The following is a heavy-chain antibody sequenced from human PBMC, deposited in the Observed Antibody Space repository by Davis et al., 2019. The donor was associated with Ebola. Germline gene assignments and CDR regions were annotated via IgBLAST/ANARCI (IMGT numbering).Heavy chain of an antibody. CDR3: ATHQTSAAWNYFDH. V-gene: IGHV3-11*06. J-gene: IGHJ4*02. CDR2: ISHSSSYT. Sequence: PGGSLRLSCAASGLTFSDSYMGWLRQSPGKGLEWLSYISHSSSYTNYADSVKGRFTISRDNDKNSVYLQLNSLRVDDTAVYYCATHQTSAAWNYFDHWGQGTLVTVSS. D-gene: IGHD2-2*01. CDR1: GLTFSDSY.